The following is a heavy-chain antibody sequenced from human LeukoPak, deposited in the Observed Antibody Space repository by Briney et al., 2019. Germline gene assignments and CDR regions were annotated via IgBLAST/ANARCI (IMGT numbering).Heavy chain of an antibody. CDR3: ARYHGGYFAY. V-gene: IGHV3-7*01. J-gene: IGHJ4*02. Sequence: GGSLRLFCAASGFTFSVFWMSWVRQAPGKGLEWVANIKQDGSEKYYVDSVKGRFTISRDNDNNSMYLQINSLRAEGTAVYYCARYHGGYFAYWGQGTLVTVSS. CDR2: IKQDGSEK. CDR1: GFTFSVFW. D-gene: IGHD2-15*01.